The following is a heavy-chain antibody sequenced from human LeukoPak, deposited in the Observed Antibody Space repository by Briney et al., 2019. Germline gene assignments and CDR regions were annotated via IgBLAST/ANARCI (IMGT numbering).Heavy chain of an antibody. Sequence: PGRSLRLSCAASGFTFSSYAMHWVRQAPGKGLEWVAVISYDGSNKYYADSVKGRFTISRDNSKNTLYLQMNSLRAEDTAVYYCARERLGLIRYFDWLLDVWGKGTTVTVSS. CDR1: GFTFSSYA. D-gene: IGHD3-9*01. V-gene: IGHV3-30-3*01. CDR3: ARERLGLIRYFDWLLDV. J-gene: IGHJ6*04. CDR2: ISYDGSNK.